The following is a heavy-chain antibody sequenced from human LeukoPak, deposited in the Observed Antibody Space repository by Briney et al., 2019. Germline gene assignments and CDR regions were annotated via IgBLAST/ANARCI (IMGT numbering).Heavy chain of an antibody. Sequence: ASVKVSCKASGYTFTSYDINWVRQATGQGLEWMGWMNPNSGNTGYAQKFQGRVTMTRNTSISTAYMELSSLRSEDTAVYYCARGQRDLERRSKDYWGQGTLVTVSS. CDR3: ARGQRDLERRSKDY. V-gene: IGHV1-8*01. CDR1: GYTFTSYD. CDR2: MNPNSGNT. D-gene: IGHD1-1*01. J-gene: IGHJ4*02.